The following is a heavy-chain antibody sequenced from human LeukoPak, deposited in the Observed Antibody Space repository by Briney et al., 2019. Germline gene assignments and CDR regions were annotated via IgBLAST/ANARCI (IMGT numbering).Heavy chain of an antibody. CDR2: MYYSGSS. CDR1: GGSVSSGTYY. D-gene: IGHD4-17*01. Sequence: SETLSLTCTVSGGSVSSGTYYWGWIRQPPGKGLESIGYMYYSGSSDYNPSLKSRVTISIDTSKNEFSLKLNSVTAADTAVYYCATGADYGLFHHWGQGTLVTVSS. J-gene: IGHJ1*01. V-gene: IGHV4-61*01. CDR3: ATGADYGLFHH.